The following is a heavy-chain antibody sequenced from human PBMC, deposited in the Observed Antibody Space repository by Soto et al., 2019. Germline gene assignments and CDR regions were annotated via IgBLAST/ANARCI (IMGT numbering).Heavy chain of an antibody. J-gene: IGHJ6*03. CDR3: ARVGSPYYYYMDV. D-gene: IGHD6-25*01. V-gene: IGHV4-59*01. CDR1: GGSLSSYY. Sequence: SETLSLTCTLSGGSLSSYYWSWIRQPPGKGLEWIGYIYYSGSTNYNPSLKSRVTISVDTSKNQFSLKLSSVTAADTAVYYCARVGSPYYYYMDVWGKGTTVTVSS. CDR2: IYYSGST.